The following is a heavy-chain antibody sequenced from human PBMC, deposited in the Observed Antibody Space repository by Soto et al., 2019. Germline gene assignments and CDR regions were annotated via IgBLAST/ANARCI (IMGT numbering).Heavy chain of an antibody. D-gene: IGHD1-1*01. CDR2: IRQDGSEE. Sequence: EVPLVESGGDLVQPGGSLRLSCAASGFDFSSYWMTWVRQAPGKGLQWVAIIRQDGSEEKYVDSVRGRFTISGDNAKNLVYLQMNSLRAEYTAVSYCMTTTRGGPFDYWGRGTLVTVSS. CDR1: GFDFSSYW. CDR3: MTTTRGGPFDY. J-gene: IGHJ4*02. V-gene: IGHV3-7*03.